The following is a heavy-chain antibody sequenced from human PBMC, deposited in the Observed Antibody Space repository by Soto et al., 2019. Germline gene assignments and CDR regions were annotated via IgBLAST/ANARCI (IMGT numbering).Heavy chain of an antibody. J-gene: IGHJ4*02. Sequence: QVQLVQSGAEVKKPGASVKVSCKTSGYTFTGYYIHWVRQAPGQGLEWMGRINPNSGGTNYAQKFQGWVTMTRDTSISTAYMELSRLNSADTAVYYCVRGLAAAYLDSWGQGTLVTVSS. CDR1: GYTFTGYY. V-gene: IGHV1-2*04. CDR2: INPNSGGT. CDR3: VRGLAAAYLDS. D-gene: IGHD6-25*01.